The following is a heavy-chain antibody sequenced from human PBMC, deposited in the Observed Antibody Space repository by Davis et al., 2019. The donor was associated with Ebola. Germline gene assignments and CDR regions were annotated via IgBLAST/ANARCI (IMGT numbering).Heavy chain of an antibody. J-gene: IGHJ6*02. CDR2: ISWNSGSI. V-gene: IGHV3-9*01. Sequence: SLKISCAASGFTFSSYAMHWVRQAPGKGLEWVSGISWNSGSIGYADSVKGRFTISRDNAKNSLYLQMNSLRAEDTAVYYCARDFYYYGMDVWGQGTTVTVSS. CDR1: GFTFSSYA. CDR3: ARDFYYYGMDV.